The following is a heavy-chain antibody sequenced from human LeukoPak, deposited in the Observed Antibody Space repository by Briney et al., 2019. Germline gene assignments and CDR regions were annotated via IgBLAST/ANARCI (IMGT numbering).Heavy chain of an antibody. Sequence: ASVKVSCKASGYTFTGYYMHWVRQAPGQGLEWMGWINPNSGGTNYAQKFQGRVTMTRDTSISTAYMELSRLRSDDTAVYYCARDQGLGEYYFDYWGQGTLVTVSS. CDR1: GYTFTGYY. D-gene: IGHD6-25*01. V-gene: IGHV1-2*02. CDR3: ARDQGLGEYYFDY. CDR2: INPNSGGT. J-gene: IGHJ4*02.